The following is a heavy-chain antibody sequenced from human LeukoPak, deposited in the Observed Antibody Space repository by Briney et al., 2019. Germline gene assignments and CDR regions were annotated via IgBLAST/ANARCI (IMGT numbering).Heavy chain of an antibody. Sequence: HSGGSLRLSCAASGFTFSSYAMSWVRQAPGKGLEWVSAISGSGGSTYYADSVKGRFTISRDNSKNTLYLQMNSLRAEGTAVYYCAKDTLGGVVVASTFDYWGQGTLVTVSS. V-gene: IGHV3-23*01. CDR2: ISGSGGST. CDR1: GFTFSSYA. CDR3: AKDTLGGVVVASTFDY. J-gene: IGHJ4*02. D-gene: IGHD2-15*01.